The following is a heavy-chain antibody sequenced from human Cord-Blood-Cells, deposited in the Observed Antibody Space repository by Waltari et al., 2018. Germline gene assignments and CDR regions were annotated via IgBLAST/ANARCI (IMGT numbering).Heavy chain of an antibody. V-gene: IGHV3-7*01. J-gene: IGHJ4*02. CDR3: ATVVAATFDY. CDR1: GFTFSTTW. CDR2: IKQDGSEK. Sequence: EVQLVESGGGLVQPGGSLRLPCAASGFTFSTTWISWVRQAPGKGLEWVANIKQDGSEKYYVDSVKGRFTISRDNAKNSLYLQMNSLRAEDTAVYYCATVVAATFDYWGQGTLVTVSS. D-gene: IGHD2-15*01.